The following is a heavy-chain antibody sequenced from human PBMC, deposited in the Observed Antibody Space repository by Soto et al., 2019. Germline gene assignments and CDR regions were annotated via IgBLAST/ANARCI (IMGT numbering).Heavy chain of an antibody. CDR2: ITVGTGNT. J-gene: IGHJ4*02. D-gene: IGHD3-22*01. CDR1: GFTFTSSS. V-gene: IGHV1-58*01. Sequence: ASVKLSGKASGFTFTSSSVQWVRQARGQRLEWIGWITVGTGNTNYAQKFQERVSITRDMSTSTAYMELSNLRSDDTAVYYCAAGDSSGYYGGWGQGTQVTVSS. CDR3: AAGDSSGYYGG.